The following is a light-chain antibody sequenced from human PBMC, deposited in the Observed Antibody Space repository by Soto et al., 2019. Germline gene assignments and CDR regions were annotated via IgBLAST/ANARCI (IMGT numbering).Light chain of an antibody. CDR3: CSYAGSYTPDV. Sequence: QSALTQPRSVSGSPGQSVTISCTGTSSDVGGYNYVSWYQQHPGKAPKLMIYDVSKRPSGVPDRFSGSKSGNTASLTISGLQADHEADYYCCSYAGSYTPDVFGTGTKVTVL. J-gene: IGLJ1*01. CDR2: DVS. CDR1: SSDVGGYNY. V-gene: IGLV2-11*01.